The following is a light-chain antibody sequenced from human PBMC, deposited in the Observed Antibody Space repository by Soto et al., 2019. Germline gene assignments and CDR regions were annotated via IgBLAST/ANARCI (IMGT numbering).Light chain of an antibody. J-gene: IGKJ1*01. CDR2: WAS. V-gene: IGKV4-1*01. CDR3: QQYSSPPQT. Sequence: DVGRRNSKDSLAVSLGERATINCKSRQSVLYSSNNKNYLAWYQQKPGQPPKLLIYWASTRESGVPDRFSGSGSGTDFTLTISSLQAEDVAVYYCQQYSSPPQTFGQGTKVDI. CDR1: QSVLYSSNNKNY.